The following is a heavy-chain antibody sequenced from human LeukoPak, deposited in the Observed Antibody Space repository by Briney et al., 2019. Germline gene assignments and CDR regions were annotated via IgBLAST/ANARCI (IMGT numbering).Heavy chain of an antibody. CDR1: FTFTTYW. V-gene: IGHV3-7*01. J-gene: IGHJ4*02. CDR2: IKQDGTEK. CDR3: VRVALHYYGSESYYFFEH. Sequence: GGSLRLSCAFTFTTYWLGWVRQPPGKGLEWVANIKQDGTEKYYVDSVKGRFTISRDNAKNSLYLQMNTLRVEGTAIYYCVRVALHYYGSESYYFFEHWGQGTPVTASS. D-gene: IGHD3-10*01.